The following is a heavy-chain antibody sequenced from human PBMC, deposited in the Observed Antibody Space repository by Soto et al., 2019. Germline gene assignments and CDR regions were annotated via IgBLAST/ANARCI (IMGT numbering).Heavy chain of an antibody. Sequence: ASVKVSCKASGYTFTGYYMHWVRQAPGQGLEWMGWINPNSGGTNYAQKFQGRVTMTRDTSISTAYMELSRLRSDDTAVYYCARXLVLMVYAPRGYYGMDVWGRGTTVTVSS. CDR1: GYTFTGYY. CDR3: ARXLVLMVYAPRGYYGMDV. J-gene: IGHJ6*02. CDR2: INPNSGGT. V-gene: IGHV1-2*02. D-gene: IGHD2-8*01.